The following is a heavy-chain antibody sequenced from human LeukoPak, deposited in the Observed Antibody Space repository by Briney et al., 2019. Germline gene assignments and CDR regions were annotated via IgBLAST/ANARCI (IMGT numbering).Heavy chain of an antibody. Sequence: GGSLRLSCAASGFTFSSYSMNWVRQAPGEGLEWVSSISSSSSYIYYADSVKGRFTISRDNAKNSLYLQMNSLRAEDTAVYYCARGLNPMVYATSSGFDPWGQGTLVTVSS. CDR3: ARGLNPMVYATSSGFDP. D-gene: IGHD2-8*01. CDR2: ISSSSSYI. CDR1: GFTFSSYS. J-gene: IGHJ5*02. V-gene: IGHV3-21*01.